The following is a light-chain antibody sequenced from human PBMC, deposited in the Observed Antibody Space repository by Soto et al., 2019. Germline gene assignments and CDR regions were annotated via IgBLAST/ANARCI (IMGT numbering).Light chain of an antibody. V-gene: IGKV3-15*01. J-gene: IGKJ5*01. Sequence: EIVMTQSPAALSVSPVERSTLSCMASQSINTNLAWYQQKPGQAPRLLIYAASTRATGLPARFSGSGSGTEFTLTITSLQSEDFAVYYCQQYDFWPPVTFGRGTRLELK. CDR1: QSINTN. CDR3: QQYDFWPPVT. CDR2: AAS.